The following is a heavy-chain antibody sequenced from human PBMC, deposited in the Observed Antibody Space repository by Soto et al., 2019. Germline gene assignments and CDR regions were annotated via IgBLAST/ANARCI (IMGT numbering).Heavy chain of an antibody. CDR3: ARDFAYFDS. J-gene: IGHJ4*02. CDR2: IFSSGRT. CDR1: SGSINDYY. Sequence: SETLSLTCTVSSGSINDYYLTWIRQPAGKGLECIGRIFSSGRTSYNPSLKSRVSISMDTSKNQFSLNLDSVTAADTAVYFCARDFAYFDSWGQGTLVTVSS. V-gene: IGHV4-4*07. D-gene: IGHD3-3*01.